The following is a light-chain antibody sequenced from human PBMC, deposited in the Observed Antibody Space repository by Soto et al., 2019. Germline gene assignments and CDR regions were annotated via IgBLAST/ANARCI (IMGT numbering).Light chain of an antibody. CDR3: LQDYGDSWT. Sequence: DIQMTQSPSSLSASVEDRVSITCRASQSISNHLNWYQQKPGKAPKLLIFAASSLQSGVPSRFSGSRSGPDFTLTISSLQPEDFASYYCLQDYGDSWTFGQGTKVDIK. V-gene: IGKV1-39*01. J-gene: IGKJ1*01. CDR2: AAS. CDR1: QSISNH.